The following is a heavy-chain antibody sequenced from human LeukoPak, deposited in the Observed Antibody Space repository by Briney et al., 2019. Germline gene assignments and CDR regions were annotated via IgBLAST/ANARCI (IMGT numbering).Heavy chain of an antibody. J-gene: IGHJ4*02. CDR1: RFTFSNYA. CDR2: ISGNGVYT. Sequence: GGSLRLSCAASRFTFSNYAMSWVRQAPGRGLEWVSSISGNGVYTYYADSVKGRFTISRDNSKNTLYLQMSSLGAEDTAVYHCAKGASSKPFDYWSQGTLVTVSS. CDR3: AKGASSKPFDY. D-gene: IGHD2-2*01. V-gene: IGHV3-23*01.